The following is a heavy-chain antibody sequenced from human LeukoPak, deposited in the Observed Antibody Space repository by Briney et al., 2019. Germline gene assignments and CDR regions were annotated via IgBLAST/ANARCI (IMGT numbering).Heavy chain of an antibody. CDR1: GYSFTSYW. CDR3: ARHADYYDSSGYYTNFDY. Sequence: GESLKISCKGSGYSFTSYWIGWVRQMPGKGLEWMGIIYPGDSDTRYSPSFQGQVTISADKSISTAYLQWSSLKASDTATYYCARHADYYDSSGYYTNFDYWGQGTLVTVSS. CDR2: IYPGDSDT. D-gene: IGHD3-22*01. V-gene: IGHV5-51*01. J-gene: IGHJ4*02.